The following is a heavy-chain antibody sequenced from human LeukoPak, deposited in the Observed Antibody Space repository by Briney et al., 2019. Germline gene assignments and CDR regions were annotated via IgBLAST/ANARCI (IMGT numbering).Heavy chain of an antibody. D-gene: IGHD1-26*01. CDR1: GFTFSSYW. V-gene: IGHV3-7*03. Sequence: PGGSLRLSCAASGFTFSSYWMSWVRQAPGKGLEWVANIKQDGSEKYYVDSVKGRFTISRDNSKNTLYLQMNSLRAEDTAVYYCDLTGSYDAFDIWGQGTMVTVSS. J-gene: IGHJ3*02. CDR2: IKQDGSEK. CDR3: DLTGSYDAFDI.